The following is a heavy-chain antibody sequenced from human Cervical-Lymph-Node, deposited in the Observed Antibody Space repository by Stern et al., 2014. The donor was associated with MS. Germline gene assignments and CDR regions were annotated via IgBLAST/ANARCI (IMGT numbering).Heavy chain of an antibody. V-gene: IGHV4-39*02. D-gene: IGHD3-10*01. CDR1: GGAISRSSYF. Sequence: QLQLQESGPGLVKPSETLSLTCSVSGGAISRSSYFWGWIRQPPGKGLEWIGTIFYSGPTYYNPSLKGRGTISVDTSKNHLSLTLSSVTAADTAVYFCARGPGGNFDFWGRGTLVTVSS. CDR2: IFYSGPT. CDR3: ARGPGGNFDF. J-gene: IGHJ4*02.